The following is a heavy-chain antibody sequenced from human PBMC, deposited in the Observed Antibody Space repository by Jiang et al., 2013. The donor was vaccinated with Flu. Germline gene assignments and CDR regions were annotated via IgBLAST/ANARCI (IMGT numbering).Heavy chain of an antibody. V-gene: IGHV3-21*01. CDR3: ARDLPEYYYDSSGYPPGSQ. Sequence: GGVVQPGRSLRLSCAASGFTFSSYSMNWVRQAPGKGLEWVSSISSSSSYIYYADSVKGRFTISRDNAKNSLYLQMNSLRAEDTAVYYCARDLPEYYYDSSGYPPGSQWGQGTLVTVSS. CDR2: ISSSSSYI. J-gene: IGHJ4*02. D-gene: IGHD3-22*01. CDR1: GFTFSSYS.